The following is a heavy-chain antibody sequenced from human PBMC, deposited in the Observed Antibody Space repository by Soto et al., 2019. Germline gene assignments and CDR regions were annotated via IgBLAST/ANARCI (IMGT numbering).Heavy chain of an antibody. CDR1: GFTFSSYA. CDR3: AKATANYYYGMDV. Sequence: EVQLLESGGGLVQPGGSLRLPCAASGFTFSSYAMSWVRQAPGKGLEWVSGISGSGGSTYYADSVKGRFTISRDNSKNTLYVQMNSLRAEDTAVYYCAKATANYYYGMDVWGQGTTVTVSS. J-gene: IGHJ6*02. D-gene: IGHD5-18*01. CDR2: ISGSGGST. V-gene: IGHV3-23*01.